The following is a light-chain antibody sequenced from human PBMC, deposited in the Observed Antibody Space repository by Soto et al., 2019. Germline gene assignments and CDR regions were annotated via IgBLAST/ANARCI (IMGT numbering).Light chain of an antibody. CDR2: GAS. V-gene: IGKV3-15*01. Sequence: EIVMTQSPATLSVSRGERATLSCRANQAISSNLAWYQQKPGQAPRLLIYGASTRATGIPDRVSGSGSGTEFTLTISSLQSEDFAVYYCQHYNNWLGTFGGGTKVVIK. CDR3: QHYNNWLGT. J-gene: IGKJ4*01. CDR1: QAISSN.